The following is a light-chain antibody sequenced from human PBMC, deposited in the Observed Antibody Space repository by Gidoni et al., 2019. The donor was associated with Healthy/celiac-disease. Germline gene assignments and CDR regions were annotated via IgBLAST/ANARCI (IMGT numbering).Light chain of an antibody. Sequence: QSALTQPASVSGSPGQSITISCTGTSSDVGGYNYVSWYQQHPGKAPKLMIYDVNNRPSGVSNRFSGSKSGKTAALTISRLQAEDEADYYCSSYTSSSTLYVFGTGTKVTVL. J-gene: IGLJ1*01. CDR1: SSDVGGYNY. CDR2: DVN. CDR3: SSYTSSSTLYV. V-gene: IGLV2-14*01.